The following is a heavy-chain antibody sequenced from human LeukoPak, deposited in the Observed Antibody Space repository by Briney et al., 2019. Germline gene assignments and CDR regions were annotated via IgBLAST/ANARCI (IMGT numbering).Heavy chain of an antibody. V-gene: IGHV3-33*01. CDR1: GFTFSNYG. Sequence: GGSLRLSCAASGFTFSNYGMHWVCQAPGKGLEWVAVIWYDGSNSYYADSVKGRFTISRDNSKNTLYLQTNSLRAEDTAVYYCARGQAVGATQEYFDYWGQGTLVTVSS. J-gene: IGHJ4*02. CDR3: ARGQAVGATQEYFDY. CDR2: IWYDGSNS. D-gene: IGHD1-26*01.